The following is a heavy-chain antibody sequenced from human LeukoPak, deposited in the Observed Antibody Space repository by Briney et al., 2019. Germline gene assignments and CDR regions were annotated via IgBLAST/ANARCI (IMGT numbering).Heavy chain of an antibody. Sequence: SVKVSCKASGGTFSSYAISWVRQAPGQGLEWMGGIIPIFGTANYAQKFQGRVTITADESTSTAYMELSSLRSEDTAVYYCARPSRPLYSYTLYYYYGMDVWGQGTTVTVSS. CDR1: GGTFSSYA. CDR3: ARPSRPLYSYTLYYYYGMDV. D-gene: IGHD5-18*01. CDR2: IIPIFGTA. J-gene: IGHJ6*02. V-gene: IGHV1-69*01.